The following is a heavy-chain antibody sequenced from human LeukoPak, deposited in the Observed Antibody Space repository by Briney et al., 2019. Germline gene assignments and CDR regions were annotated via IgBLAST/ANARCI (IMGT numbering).Heavy chain of an antibody. CDR2: ISGSGGGT. J-gene: IGHJ4*02. V-gene: IGHV3-23*01. Sequence: GGSLRLSCAASGFTFSTYDMSWVRQAPGKGLEWVSAISGSGGGTYYADSVKGRFTISRDNSKNTLYLQMNSLRAEDTAVYYCAKDKAAAGRYFDYWGQGTLVTVSS. CDR1: GFTFSTYD. D-gene: IGHD6-13*01. CDR3: AKDKAAAGRYFDY.